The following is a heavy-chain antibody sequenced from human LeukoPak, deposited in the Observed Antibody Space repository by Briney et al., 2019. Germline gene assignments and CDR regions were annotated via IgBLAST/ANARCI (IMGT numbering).Heavy chain of an antibody. J-gene: IGHJ2*01. V-gene: IGHV3-20*04. D-gene: IGHD2-2*01. Sequence: GESLRLSCAASGFTFDDYGMSWVRHAPGKGLEWVSGINWNVGSTVYADSVKGRFTISRDNAKNSLYLQMNSLRAEDTALYYCARDSADDWYFDLWGRGTLVTVSS. CDR3: ARDSADDWYFDL. CDR1: GFTFDDYG. CDR2: INWNVGST.